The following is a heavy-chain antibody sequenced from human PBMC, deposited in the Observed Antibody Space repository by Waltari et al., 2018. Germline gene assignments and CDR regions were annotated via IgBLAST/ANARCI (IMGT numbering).Heavy chain of an antibody. D-gene: IGHD6-13*01. V-gene: IGHV1-24*01. CDR3: AXEVTSXGRAYSYYDMDX. CDR2: FDXEDVEX. Sequence: QVXLVXXGAGVKXPGAXVKVSCKVSGYTLSELSLHWVRQAPGKGLEWVGGFDXEDVEXIYAQXFQGRITMTEXTSADTAYMELSSLTSEXTAVYYCAXEVTSXGRAYSYYDMDXWGQGTTVTVSS. J-gene: IGHJ6*02. CDR1: GYTLSELS.